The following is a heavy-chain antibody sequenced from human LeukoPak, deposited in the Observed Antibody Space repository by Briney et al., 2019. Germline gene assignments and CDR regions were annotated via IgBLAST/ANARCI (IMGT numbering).Heavy chain of an antibody. Sequence: GGSLRLSCAASGFTFSLYSMSWVRQAPGKGLERVSSISSRTNYIDYADSVKGRFIISRDDARNSLSLQMNTLRAEDTAIYYCARESSSNTAFDYWGQGILVTVSS. V-gene: IGHV3-21*01. CDR3: ARESSSNTAFDY. CDR1: GFTFSLYS. CDR2: ISSRTNYI. J-gene: IGHJ4*02. D-gene: IGHD5-18*01.